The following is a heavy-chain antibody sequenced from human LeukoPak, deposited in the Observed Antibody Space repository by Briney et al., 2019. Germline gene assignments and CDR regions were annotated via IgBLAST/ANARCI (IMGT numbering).Heavy chain of an antibody. CDR3: ARSGSFDFDL. Sequence: SGGSLRLSCAASGFTVSSNYMTWVRQAPGKGLEWVSLIYSGGSTYYADSVKGRFTISRDNAKNSLYLQMNSLRAEDTAVYYCARSGSFDFDLWGRGTLVTVSS. V-gene: IGHV3-66*01. D-gene: IGHD3-10*01. J-gene: IGHJ2*01. CDR2: IYSGGST. CDR1: GFTVSSNY.